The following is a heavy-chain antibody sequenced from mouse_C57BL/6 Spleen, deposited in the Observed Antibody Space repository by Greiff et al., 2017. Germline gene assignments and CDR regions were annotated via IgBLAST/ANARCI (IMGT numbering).Heavy chain of an antibody. CDR2: ISSGSSTI. Sequence: EVQLQQSGGGLVKPGGSLKLSCAASGFTFSDYGMHWVRQAPEKGLEWVAYISSGSSTIYYADTVKGRFTISRDNAKNTLFLQMTSLRSEDTAMYYCERKDGYYNFAYWGQGTLVTVSA. CDR3: ERKDGYYNFAY. J-gene: IGHJ3*01. CDR1: GFTFSDYG. D-gene: IGHD2-3*01. V-gene: IGHV5-17*01.